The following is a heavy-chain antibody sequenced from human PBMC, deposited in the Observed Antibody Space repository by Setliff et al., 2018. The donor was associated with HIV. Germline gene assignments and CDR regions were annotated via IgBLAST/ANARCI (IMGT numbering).Heavy chain of an antibody. V-gene: IGHV4-59*08. CDR3: ARLNQQWLVRDSGSNWFDP. D-gene: IGHD6-19*01. CDR2: IYYSGST. CDR1: GASISSFY. J-gene: IGHJ5*02. Sequence: KTSETLSLTCTVSGASISSFYWSWIRQPPGKGLDWIGYIYYSGSTNYNPSLKSRVTMSVDTSKNRSSLKLNSVTAADTAVYYCARLNQQWLVRDSGSNWFDPWGQGILVTVSS.